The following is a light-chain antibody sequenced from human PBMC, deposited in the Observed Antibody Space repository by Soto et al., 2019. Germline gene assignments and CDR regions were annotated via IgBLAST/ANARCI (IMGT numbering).Light chain of an antibody. CDR1: SSDVGGYNY. CDR3: SSYAVRNNPHVV. V-gene: IGLV2-8*01. J-gene: IGLJ2*01. Sequence: QSVLTQPPSASGSPGQSVTISCTGTSSDVGGYNYVSWYQQHPGKAPKLMIYEVSKRPSGVPDRFSGSKSGNTASLTVSGLQAEDEADYYCSSYAVRNNPHVVFGGGTKLTVL. CDR2: EVS.